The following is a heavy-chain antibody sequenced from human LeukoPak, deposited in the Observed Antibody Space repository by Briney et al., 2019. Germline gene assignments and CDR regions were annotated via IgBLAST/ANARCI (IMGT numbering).Heavy chain of an antibody. CDR1: GGSISSSSYY. CDR3: AREGDYGDSFDY. D-gene: IGHD4-17*01. V-gene: IGHV4-39*07. CDR2: IYYSGST. Sequence: PSETLSLTCTVSGGSISSSSYYWGWIRQPPGKGLEWIGSIYYSGSTYYNPSLKSRVTMSVDTSKNQFSLKLSSVTAADTAVYYCAREGDYGDSFDYWGQGTLVTVSS. J-gene: IGHJ4*02.